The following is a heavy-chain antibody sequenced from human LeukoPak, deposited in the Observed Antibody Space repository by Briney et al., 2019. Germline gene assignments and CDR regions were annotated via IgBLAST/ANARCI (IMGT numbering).Heavy chain of an antibody. CDR3: ARDGGDCSSTSCYYFDY. Sequence: SETPSLTCTVSGYSISTSYYWGWIRQPAGKGLEWIGRIYTSGITNYNPSLKSRVTMSVDTSKNQCTLKLSSVTAADTAVYYCARDGGDCSSTSCYYFDYWGQGTLVTVSS. D-gene: IGHD2-2*01. J-gene: IGHJ4*02. CDR1: GYSISTSYY. CDR2: IYTSGIT. V-gene: IGHV4-4*07.